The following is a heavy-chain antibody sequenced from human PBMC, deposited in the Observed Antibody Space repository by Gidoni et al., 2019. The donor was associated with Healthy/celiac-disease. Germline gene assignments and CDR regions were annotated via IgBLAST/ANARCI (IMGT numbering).Heavy chain of an antibody. CDR1: GGSISSYY. CDR2: IYYSGST. Sequence: QVQLQESVAGLVRPSETLSPACTVVGGSISSYYWSWIRQPPGKGLEWIGDIYYSGSTNYNPSLKSRVTISVDTSKHQFSLKLSSVTAADTAVYYCARGTRRDVYKHWGQGTLVTVSS. CDR3: ARGTRRDVYKH. D-gene: IGHD1-1*01. J-gene: IGHJ1*01. V-gene: IGHV4-59*01.